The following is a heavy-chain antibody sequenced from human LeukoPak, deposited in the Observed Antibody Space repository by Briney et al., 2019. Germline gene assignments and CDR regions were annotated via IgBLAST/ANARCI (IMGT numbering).Heavy chain of an antibody. V-gene: IGHV4-39*01. Sequence: SETRSLTCTVSGGSISSSSYYWGWIRQPPGKGLEWIGIIYYSGSTSYNPSLESRVTISIDTSKNQFSLKLSSVTAADTAVYYCAGPLLTYYSDSSAYSWGQGTLVTVSS. CDR3: AGPLLTYYSDSSAYS. CDR1: GGSISSSSYY. J-gene: IGHJ4*02. CDR2: IYYSGST. D-gene: IGHD3-22*01.